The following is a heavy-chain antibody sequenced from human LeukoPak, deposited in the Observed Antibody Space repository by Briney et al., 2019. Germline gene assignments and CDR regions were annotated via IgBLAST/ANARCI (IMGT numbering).Heavy chain of an antibody. CDR3: ARHSMIVGNYFDY. J-gene: IGHJ4*02. D-gene: IGHD3-22*01. CDR1: GGSFSGYY. V-gene: IGHV4-34*01. CDR2: INHSGST. Sequence: SETLSLTCAVYGGSFSGYYWSWIRQPPGKGLEWIGEINHSGSTNYNPSLKSRVTISVDTSKNQFSLKLSSVTAADTAVYYCARHSMIVGNYFDYWGQGTLVTVSS.